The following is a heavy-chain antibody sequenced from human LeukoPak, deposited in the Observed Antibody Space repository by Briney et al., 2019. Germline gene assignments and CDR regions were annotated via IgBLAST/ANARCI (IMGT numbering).Heavy chain of an antibody. J-gene: IGHJ5*02. Sequence: SETLSLTCSVSGGSISSSSYYWSWIRQPAGKGLEWIGRIYTSGSTKYNPSLKGRVTISVDTSKNQFSLKLNSVTAADTAVYYCARGVTVTTWDSWFDTWGQGTLVTVSS. V-gene: IGHV4-61*02. D-gene: IGHD1-20*01. CDR3: ARGVTVTTWDSWFDT. CDR2: IYTSGST. CDR1: GGSISSSSYY.